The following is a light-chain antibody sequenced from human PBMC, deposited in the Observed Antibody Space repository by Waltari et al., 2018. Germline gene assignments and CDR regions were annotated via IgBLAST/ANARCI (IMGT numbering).Light chain of an antibody. J-gene: IGKJ1*01. V-gene: IGKV3-20*01. CDR1: QSVTRA. Sequence: EIVLTQSPGTLSLSPGESAPLACRTSQSVTRALAWSQQKPGQAPRLLIYGASNTATGIPDRFSGSGSGTDFSLTISSLEPEDFAVYYCQHYLRLPVTFGQGTKVEVK. CDR2: GAS. CDR3: QHYLRLPVT.